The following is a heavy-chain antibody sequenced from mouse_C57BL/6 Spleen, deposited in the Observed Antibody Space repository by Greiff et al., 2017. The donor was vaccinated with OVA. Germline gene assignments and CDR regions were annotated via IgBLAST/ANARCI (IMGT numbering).Heavy chain of an antibody. J-gene: IGHJ4*01. Sequence: QVQLQQPGAELVMPGASVKLSCKASGYTFTSYWMHRVKQRPGQGLEWIGEIDPSDSYTNYNQKFKGKSTLTVDKSSSTAYMQLSSLTSEDSAVYYCAREGYAMDYWGQGTSVTVSS. CDR2: IDPSDSYT. V-gene: IGHV1-69*01. CDR3: AREGYAMDY. CDR1: GYTFTSYW.